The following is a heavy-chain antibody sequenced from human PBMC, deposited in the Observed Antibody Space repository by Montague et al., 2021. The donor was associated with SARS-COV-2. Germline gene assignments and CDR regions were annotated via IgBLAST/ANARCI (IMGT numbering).Heavy chain of an antibody. D-gene: IGHD6-19*01. CDR2: IYYLGTT. CDR3: ARNGGAAVPGLLLGMDI. V-gene: IGHV4-59*11. Sequence: SETLSLTCIDSGGSISGHYWSWVRQTPEKGLEWIGYIYYLGTTNYNPSLKTRVTFSVDTSKNQLFLMLTSVTAADTGVYYCARNGGAAVPGLLLGMDIWGQGTTVTGSS. CDR1: GGSISGHY. J-gene: IGHJ6*02.